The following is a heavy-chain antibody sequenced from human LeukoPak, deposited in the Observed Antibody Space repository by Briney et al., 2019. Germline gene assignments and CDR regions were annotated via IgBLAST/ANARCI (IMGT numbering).Heavy chain of an antibody. D-gene: IGHD6-19*01. CDR2: IYHSGST. CDR1: GYSITSGYY. Sequence: PSETLSLTCTVSGYSITSGYYWGWIRQPPGKGLEWIGSIYHSGSTFYNPSLKSRVTISVDTSKNQFSLKLSSVTAADTAVYYCARSGYSSGWRPVSGGEFDYWGQGTLVTVSS. CDR3: ARSGYSSGWRPVSGGEFDY. V-gene: IGHV4-38-2*02. J-gene: IGHJ4*02.